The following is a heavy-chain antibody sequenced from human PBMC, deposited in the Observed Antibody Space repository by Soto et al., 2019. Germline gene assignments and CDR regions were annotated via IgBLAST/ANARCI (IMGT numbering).Heavy chain of an antibody. D-gene: IGHD1-26*01. V-gene: IGHV3-9*02. CDR2: IMWSSDRV. CDR1: GVTAKDHA. Sequence: EVQLVESGGGLVEPGTSLRLSCVGSGVTAKDHAMHWVRQAPGKGLEWVSGIMWSSDRVDYADSVKSRFTTSRDTAKNSINLQMNRLRPEDSDLYFCGKDINAGGMDVWGQGTTVTVSS. J-gene: IGHJ6*02. CDR3: GKDINAGGMDV.